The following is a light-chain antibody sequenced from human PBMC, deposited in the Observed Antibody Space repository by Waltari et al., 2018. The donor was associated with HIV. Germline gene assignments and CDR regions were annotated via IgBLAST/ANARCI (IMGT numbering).Light chain of an antibody. CDR3: GTWDSSLSAVV. J-gene: IGLJ2*01. V-gene: IGLV1-51*01. CDR2: DTN. Sequence: QSVLTQPPSVSAAPGQKVTIPCSGSSSNIGNNYVTWYQQIPGTAPRLVIYDTNDRPSGIPDRFSGSKSGTSATLGITGPQTGDEADYYCGTWDSSLSAVVFGGGTKLTVL. CDR1: SSNIGNNY.